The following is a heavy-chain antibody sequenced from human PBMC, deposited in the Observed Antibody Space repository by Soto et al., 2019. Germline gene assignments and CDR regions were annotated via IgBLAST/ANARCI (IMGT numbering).Heavy chain of an antibody. CDR2: ISYDGSNK. CDR1: GFTFSSYA. Sequence: QVQLVESGGGVVQPGRSLRLSCAASGFTFSSYAMHWVRQAPGKGLEWVAVISYDGSNKYYADSVKGRFTISRDNSKNTLYLQMNSLRAEDTAVYYCARQPPDYDSSGYYYYYGMDVW. CDR3: ARQPPDYDSSGYYYYYGMDV. J-gene: IGHJ6*01. V-gene: IGHV3-30-3*01. D-gene: IGHD3-22*01.